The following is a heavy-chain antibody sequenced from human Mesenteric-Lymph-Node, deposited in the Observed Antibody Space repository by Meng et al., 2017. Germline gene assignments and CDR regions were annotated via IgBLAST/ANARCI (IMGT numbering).Heavy chain of an antibody. J-gene: IGHJ1*01. D-gene: IGHD1-1*01. CDR2: IDPDGSDP. Sequence: VGAGGGLVQPGGSLRLSCEASGFTFSSYWMHWVRQVPGKGLVWVSRIDPDGSDPTYADSVKGRFSISRDNAKNTVYLQMNSLRAEDSALYYCTNDRLNHWGQGALVTVSS. V-gene: IGHV3-74*03. CDR3: TNDRLNH. CDR1: GFTFSSYW.